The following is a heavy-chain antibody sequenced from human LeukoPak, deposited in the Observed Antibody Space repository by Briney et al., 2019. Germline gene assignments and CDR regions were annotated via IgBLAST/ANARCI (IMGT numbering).Heavy chain of an antibody. CDR1: GGSFSGYY. J-gene: IGHJ4*02. D-gene: IGHD6-19*01. V-gene: IGHV4-34*01. Sequence: SEALSLTCAVYGGSFSGYYWSWIRQPPGKGLEWIGEINHSGSTNYNPSLKSRVTISVDTSKNQFSLKLSSVTAADTAVYYCAREYRSGVDYWGQGTLVTVSS. CDR2: INHSGST. CDR3: AREYRSGVDY.